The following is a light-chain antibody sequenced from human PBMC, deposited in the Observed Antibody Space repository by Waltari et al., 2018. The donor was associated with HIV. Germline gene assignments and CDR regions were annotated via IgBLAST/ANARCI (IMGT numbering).Light chain of an antibody. Sequence: QSVLTQPPSASGTPGQRVTIPCSGTTSNVGSNFVSWYQQLPGTAPKLLIYRYNRRPSGVPDRFSGSKSGASASLAISGLRSEDEGDYYCATWDGSLGGFYVFGAGTKVTVL. J-gene: IGLJ1*01. CDR1: TSNVGSNF. CDR3: ATWDGSLGGFYV. V-gene: IGLV1-47*01. CDR2: RYN.